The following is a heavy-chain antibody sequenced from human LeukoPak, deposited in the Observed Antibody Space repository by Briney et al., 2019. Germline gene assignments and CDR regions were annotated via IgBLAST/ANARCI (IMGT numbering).Heavy chain of an antibody. J-gene: IGHJ1*01. Sequence: GGPLRLSCAASGFSFSTHAMRWLRPAPARGPEWVSRIGGGGETFYAGSVTGCFTLPRNDSRNTVHLQLNKLRVEDTAKYYCAKANWVSNADAAWWGQGIQVTVSS. D-gene: IGHD1-1*01. V-gene: IGHV3-23*01. CDR3: AKANWVSNADAAW. CDR2: IGGGGET. CDR1: GFSFSTHA.